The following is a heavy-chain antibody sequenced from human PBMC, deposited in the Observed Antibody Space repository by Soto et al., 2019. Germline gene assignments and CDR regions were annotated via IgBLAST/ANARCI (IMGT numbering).Heavy chain of an antibody. CDR3: ASFSHRSNLRYFVIPPDYYYGMDV. CDR1: GGSISSSSYY. D-gene: IGHD3-9*01. Sequence: SETLSLTCTFSGGSISSSSYYLGWIRKPPGKGLEWIGSIYYSGSTYYNPSLKSRVTISVDTSKNQFSLKLSSVTAADTAVYYCASFSHRSNLRYFVIPPDYYYGMDVWGQGTTVTVSS. CDR2: IYYSGST. V-gene: IGHV4-39*01. J-gene: IGHJ6*02.